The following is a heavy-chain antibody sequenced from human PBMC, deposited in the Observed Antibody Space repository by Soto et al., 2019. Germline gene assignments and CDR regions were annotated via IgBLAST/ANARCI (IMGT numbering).Heavy chain of an antibody. J-gene: IGHJ4*02. CDR3: ARAPGYCAGSSENHYLVC. CDR1: GFTLRSYW. D-gene: IGHD2-8*02. CDR2: IKTDASEK. V-gene: IGHV3-7*01. Sequence: SGGSLRLSCAAPGFTLRSYWMSWVRQAPGKGLEWLATIKTDASEKKYVDSVKGRFTVSRDNAKNSLYLQMDSLRAEDTAVYYWARAPGYCAGSSENHYLVCWGRGTLVTVSS.